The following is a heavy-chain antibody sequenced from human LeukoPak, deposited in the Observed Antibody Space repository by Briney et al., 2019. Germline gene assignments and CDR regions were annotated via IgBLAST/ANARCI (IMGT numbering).Heavy chain of an antibody. CDR3: ARAPGTGHDALDI. D-gene: IGHD2-8*02. Sequence: SGGSLRLSCAASQFTLSNYWMHWVRQAPGKGLEWVAVISYDGSNKYYADSVKGRFAISRDNSKNTLFLQMNSLRAEDTAVYYCARAPGTGHDALDIWGQGTTVTVSS. CDR2: ISYDGSNK. V-gene: IGHV3-30*03. J-gene: IGHJ3*02. CDR1: QFTLSNYW.